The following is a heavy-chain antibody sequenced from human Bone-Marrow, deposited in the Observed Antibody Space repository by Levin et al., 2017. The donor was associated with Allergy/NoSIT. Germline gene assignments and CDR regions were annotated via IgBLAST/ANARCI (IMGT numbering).Heavy chain of an antibody. CDR3: ARDYLAVAGDNYFDY. J-gene: IGHJ4*02. CDR1: GFDFSSYG. Sequence: SCVASGFDFSSYGMHWVRQAPGKGLEWVATISYDESNQFYGDSVEGRFTISRDNSKNTVFLEGSSLRVDDTAVYYCARDYLAVAGDNYFDYWGQGTLVTVSS. CDR2: ISYDESNQ. D-gene: IGHD6-19*01. V-gene: IGHV3-30*03.